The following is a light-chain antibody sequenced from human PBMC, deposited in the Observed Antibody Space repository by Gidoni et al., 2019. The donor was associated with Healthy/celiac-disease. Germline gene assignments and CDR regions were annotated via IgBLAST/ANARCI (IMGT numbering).Light chain of an antibody. CDR2: GAS. J-gene: IGKJ2*01. CDR3: QQYGCSPPYT. Sequence: EIGLPQSTGTLSLSPGERATLSCRASQSVSSSYFAWYQQKPGQAPRLLIYGASSRATGIPDRFSVSGSGTDFTLTISRLEPEAFAVYYCQQYGCSPPYTFGQGTKLEIK. V-gene: IGKV3-20*01. CDR1: QSVSSSY.